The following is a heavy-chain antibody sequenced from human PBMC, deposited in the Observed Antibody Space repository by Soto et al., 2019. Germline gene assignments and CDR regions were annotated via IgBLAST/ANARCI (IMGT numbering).Heavy chain of an antibody. CDR3: ARDTGDGTFDF. CDR1: GYTFSSYA. J-gene: IGHJ4*02. Sequence: ASVKVSCKASGYTFSSYAMHWVRQAPGQRLEWMGWINAGYGNTKSSQKFQDRVTISRDTSASTAYMELTSLRSEDTAVYYCARDTGDGTFDFCGKGTLVTVSS. V-gene: IGHV1-3*01. CDR2: INAGYGNT. D-gene: IGHD7-27*01.